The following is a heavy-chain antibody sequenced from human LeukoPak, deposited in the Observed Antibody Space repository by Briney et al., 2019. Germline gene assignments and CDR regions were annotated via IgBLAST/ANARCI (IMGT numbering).Heavy chain of an antibody. CDR1: GFTFSDYY. CDR2: LSGSGEII. Sequence: GGSLTLSCAASGFTFSDYYMSWVRQAPGKGLEWVSFLSGSGEIIYYADSVKGRFTISRDNAKNSLYLQMNSLRAEDTAVYHCARAGQNNWFDPWGQGTLVTVSS. V-gene: IGHV3-11*01. CDR3: ARAGQNNWFDP. J-gene: IGHJ5*02.